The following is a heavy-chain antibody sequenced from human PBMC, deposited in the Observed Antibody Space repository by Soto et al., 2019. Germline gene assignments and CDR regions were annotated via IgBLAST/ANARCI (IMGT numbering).Heavy chain of an antibody. CDR3: AREKRANGYFDY. D-gene: IGHD6-25*01. CDR2: IKEDGSER. Sequence: EMQLVESGGGLVQPGESLRLSCAASGFIFRNYLMSWVRQAPGRGLEWVANIKEDGSERYYVDSVNGRFTISRDNAKNSLYLEMTRPRADDTAIYYCAREKRANGYFDYWGQGTRVTVSS. V-gene: IGHV3-7*01. CDR1: GFIFRNYL. J-gene: IGHJ4*02.